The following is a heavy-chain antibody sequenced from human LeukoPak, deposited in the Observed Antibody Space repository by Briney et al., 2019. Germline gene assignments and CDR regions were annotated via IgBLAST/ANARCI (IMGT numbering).Heavy chain of an antibody. CDR3: ARDLRPRRPFAVLRFLEWPGAFDI. V-gene: IGHV3-21*01. CDR1: GFTFSSYS. D-gene: IGHD3-3*01. CDR2: ISSSSSYI. J-gene: IGHJ3*02. Sequence: GGSLRLSCAASGFTFSSYSMNWVRQAPGKGLEWVSSISSSSSYIYYADSVKGRFTISRDNAKSSLYLQMNSLRAEDTAVYYCARDLRPRRPFAVLRFLEWPGAFDIWGQGTMVTVSS.